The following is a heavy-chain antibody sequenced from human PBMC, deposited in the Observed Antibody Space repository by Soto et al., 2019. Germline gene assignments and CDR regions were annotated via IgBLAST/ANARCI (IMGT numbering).Heavy chain of an antibody. CDR2: FNPILSFS. D-gene: IGHD3-10*01. Sequence: QVQLVQSGAEVKKPGSSVKVSCKASGDTFNFYTINWVRQAPGLGLEWMGRFNPILSFSNSALKFQGRVTLTADKTTSNGQKGVSSPGSEEKAKNYCAAGLGSGSRAFDYWGQGALVTVSS. V-gene: IGHV1-69*02. CDR3: AAGLGSGSRAFDY. CDR1: GDTFNFYT. J-gene: IGHJ4*02.